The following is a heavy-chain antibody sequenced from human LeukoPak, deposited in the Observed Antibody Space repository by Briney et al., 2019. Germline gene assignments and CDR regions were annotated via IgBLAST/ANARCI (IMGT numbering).Heavy chain of an antibody. CDR1: GGSIRNYY. CDR3: ARLIGGISDVTFVS. J-gene: IGHJ4*02. CDR2: IFYTGTT. D-gene: IGHD4-11*01. V-gene: IGHV4-59*01. Sequence: KTSETLSLTCTVSGGSIRNYYWNWIRQPPGKGLEWIGYIFYTGTTSYNPSLKSRVTISVDTSKNQFSLKLSSVTAADTAVYYCARLIGGISDVTFVSWGQGTLVTVSS.